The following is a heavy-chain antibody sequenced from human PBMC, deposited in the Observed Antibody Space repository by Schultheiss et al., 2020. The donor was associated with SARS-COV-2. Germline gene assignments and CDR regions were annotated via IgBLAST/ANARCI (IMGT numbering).Heavy chain of an antibody. CDR1: GYTFTSYG. CDR2: MNPNSGNT. V-gene: IGHV1-8*03. Sequence: ASVKVSCKASGYTFTSYGISWVRQATGQGLEWMGWMNPNSGNTGYAQKFQGRVTITRDTSASTAYMELSSLRSEDMVVYYCARGLGIAAAGIITYWGQGTLVTVSS. J-gene: IGHJ4*02. D-gene: IGHD6-13*01. CDR3: ARGLGIAAAGIITY.